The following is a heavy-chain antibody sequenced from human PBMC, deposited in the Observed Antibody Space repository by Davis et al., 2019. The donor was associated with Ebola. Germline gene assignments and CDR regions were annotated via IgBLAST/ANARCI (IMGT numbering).Heavy chain of an antibody. CDR2: IYYSGST. Sequence: SETLSLTCAVSGGSISSGGYSWSWIRQPPGKGLEWIGYIYYSGSTNYNPSLKSRVTISVDTSKNQFSLKLSSVTAADTAVYYCAREGYYYDSSGYYRGHYFDYWGQGTLVTVSS. CDR1: GGSISSGGYS. D-gene: IGHD3-22*01. J-gene: IGHJ4*02. V-gene: IGHV4-61*08. CDR3: AREGYYYDSSGYYRGHYFDY.